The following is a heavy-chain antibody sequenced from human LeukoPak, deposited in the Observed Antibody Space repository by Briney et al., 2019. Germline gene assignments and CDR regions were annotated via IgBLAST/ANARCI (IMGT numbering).Heavy chain of an antibody. J-gene: IGHJ4*02. D-gene: IGHD3-10*01. CDR3: ARRDIYGSGRPRTNYFDY. CDR2: IHSSGKT. CDR1: RVSISSDGYF. V-gene: IGHV4-31*03. Sequence: KPSETLSLTCSVSRVSISSDGYFWSWIRQHPGKGLEWIGYIHSSGKTYYNPSLKSRLIISVDTSKNQLSLKLGSVTAADTAVYYCARRDIYGSGRPRTNYFDYWGQGILVTVSS.